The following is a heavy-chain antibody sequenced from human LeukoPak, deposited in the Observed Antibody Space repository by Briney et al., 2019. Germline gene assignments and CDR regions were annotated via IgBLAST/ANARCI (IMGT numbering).Heavy chain of an antibody. Sequence: GGSLRLSCAASGFTLGSYAMHWARQAPGKGLEWVAVISNDGNDKYHADSVKGRFTISRDNPKNTLYLQMNSLRPEDTAVYYCARDEYYAGSGSDAFDIWGQGTMVTVSS. CDR1: GFTLGSYA. CDR2: ISNDGNDK. J-gene: IGHJ3*02. V-gene: IGHV3-30-3*01. D-gene: IGHD3-22*01. CDR3: ARDEYYAGSGSDAFDI.